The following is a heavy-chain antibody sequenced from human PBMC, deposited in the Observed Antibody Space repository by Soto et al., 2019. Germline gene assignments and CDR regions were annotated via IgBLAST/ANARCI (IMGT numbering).Heavy chain of an antibody. CDR2: INPTGGST. V-gene: IGHV1-46*01. J-gene: IGHJ4*02. CDR1: GYTFTHYY. D-gene: IGHD6-13*01. CDR3: ERDLEAADH. Sequence: QVQLVQSGAEVKKPGASVKVSCRASGYTFTHYYIHWVRQAPGQGLEWLGIINPTGGSTNYAHEFQGRVTLTMDTSTSAVYAELSGLRSEDTAVFYCERDLEAADHWGQGTLVTVSS.